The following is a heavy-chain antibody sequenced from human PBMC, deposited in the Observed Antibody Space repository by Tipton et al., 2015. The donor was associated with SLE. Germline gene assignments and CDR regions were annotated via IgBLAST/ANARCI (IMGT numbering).Heavy chain of an antibody. V-gene: IGHV4-39*07. J-gene: IGHJ4*02. D-gene: IGHD3-3*01. CDR3: ARGLDNTIIGVATPGY. CDR1: GGSISSSTYY. CDR2: INHSGRT. Sequence: TLSLTCTVSGGSISSSTYYWGWIRQPPGKGLEWIGEINHSGRTNYNPSLKSRVTIPVDTSKNQFSRKLSSVTAADPAVYYCARGLDNTIIGVATPGYWGQRTLVTVSS.